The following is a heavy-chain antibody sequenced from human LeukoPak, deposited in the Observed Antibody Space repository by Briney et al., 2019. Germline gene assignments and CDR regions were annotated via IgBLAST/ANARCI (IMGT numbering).Heavy chain of an antibody. CDR1: GFTFSSYA. D-gene: IGHD4-17*01. V-gene: IGHV3-30*04. CDR2: ISYDGSNK. J-gene: IGHJ4*02. Sequence: GGSLRLSCAASGFTFSSYAMHWVRQAPGKGLEWVAVISYDGSNKYYADSVKGRFTISRDNSKNTLYLQMNSLRAEDTAVYYCARDFMTTVTALDYWGQGTLVTVSS. CDR3: ARDFMTTVTALDY.